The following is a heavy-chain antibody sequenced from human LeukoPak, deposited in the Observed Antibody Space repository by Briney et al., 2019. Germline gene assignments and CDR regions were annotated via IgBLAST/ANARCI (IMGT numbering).Heavy chain of an antibody. J-gene: IGHJ4*02. CDR1: GYTFTSYY. D-gene: IGHD3-10*01. V-gene: IGHV1-46*01. CDR3: ARETPYGSGSYPFDY. Sequence: VASVKVSCKASGYTFTSYYMHWVRQAPGQGLEWMGIINPSGGSTSYAQKFQGRVTMTRDMSTSTVYMELSSLRSEDTAVYYCARETPYGSGSYPFDYWGQGILVTVSS. CDR2: INPSGGST.